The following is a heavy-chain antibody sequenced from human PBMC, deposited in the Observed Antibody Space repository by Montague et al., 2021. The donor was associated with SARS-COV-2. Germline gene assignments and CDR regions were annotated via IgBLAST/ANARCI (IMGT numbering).Heavy chain of an antibody. CDR3: ARDSLVASYYYYGVDV. D-gene: IGHD2-2*01. CDR2: IYSSGST. J-gene: IGHJ6*02. CDR1: GGSISGYY. Sequence: SETLSPTCTVSGGSISGYYWNWIRQPPGKGLEWIGYIYSSGSTNYNPSLKGRVTMSVDTSKNQLSLNLSSVTAADTAVYYCARDSLVASYYYYGVDVWGQGTTVTVAS. V-gene: IGHV4-59*13.